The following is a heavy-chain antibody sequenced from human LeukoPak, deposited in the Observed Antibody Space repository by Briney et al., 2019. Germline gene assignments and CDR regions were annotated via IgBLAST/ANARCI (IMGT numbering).Heavy chain of an antibody. CDR1: GFTFSSSA. J-gene: IGHJ3*02. V-gene: IGHV3-23*01. Sequence: GGSLRLSCVASGFTFSSSAMSWVRQAPGKGPQWVSTISRRAGTTYYADSVKGRFTISRDDSKSTLYLQMNSLRPEDTAVYYCAKTVGDVDPFGIWGQGTMVTVSS. D-gene: IGHD1-26*01. CDR3: AKTVGDVDPFGI. CDR2: ISRRAGTT.